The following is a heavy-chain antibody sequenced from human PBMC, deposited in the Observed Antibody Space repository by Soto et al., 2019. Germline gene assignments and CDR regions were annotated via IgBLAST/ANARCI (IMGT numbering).Heavy chain of an antibody. Sequence: KPSETLSLTCTVSGGSISSGCYYWSWIRQHPGKGLEWIGYIYYGGSTYYNPSLKSRVTISVDTSKNQFSLKLSSVTAADTAVYYCARTTVTVYYYYGMDVWGQGTTVTVSS. D-gene: IGHD4-17*01. CDR1: GGSISSGCYY. J-gene: IGHJ6*02. CDR3: ARTTVTVYYYYGMDV. V-gene: IGHV4-31*03. CDR2: IYYGGST.